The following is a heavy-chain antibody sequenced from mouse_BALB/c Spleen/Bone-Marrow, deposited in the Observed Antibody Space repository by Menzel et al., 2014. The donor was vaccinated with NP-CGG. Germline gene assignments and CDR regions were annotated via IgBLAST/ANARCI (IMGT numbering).Heavy chain of an antibody. J-gene: IGHJ4*01. CDR2: ISNGGGST. CDR1: GFTFSDYY. D-gene: IGHD2-13*01. CDR3: ARQDYSYYYAMDY. V-gene: IGHV5-12*02. Sequence: EVKLVESGGGLAQPGGALKLSCATSGFTFSDYYMYWVRQTPEKRLEWVAYISNGGGSTYYPDTVKGRFTISRDNAKNTLYLQMSRLKSEDTAMYYCARQDYSYYYAMDYWGQGPSVTDSS.